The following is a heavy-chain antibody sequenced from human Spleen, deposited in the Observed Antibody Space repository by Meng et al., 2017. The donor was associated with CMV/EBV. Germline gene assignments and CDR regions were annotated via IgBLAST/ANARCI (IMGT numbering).Heavy chain of an antibody. D-gene: IGHD7-27*01. CDR2: IYSGVTT. Sequence: GESLKNSCAASGFSLTTNYMTWVRQAPGKGLEWVSLIYSGVTTYYADSVKGRFTISRDNSKNTLYLQMNSLRAEDTAVYYCAALGYWGQGTLVTVSS. J-gene: IGHJ4*02. CDR3: AALGY. V-gene: IGHV3-53*01. CDR1: GFSLTTNY.